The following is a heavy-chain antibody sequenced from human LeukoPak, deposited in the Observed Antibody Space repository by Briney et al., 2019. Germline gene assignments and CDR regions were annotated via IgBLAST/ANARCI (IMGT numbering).Heavy chain of an antibody. J-gene: IGHJ4*02. CDR2: IWYDGSNE. CDR3: AKDGVAALGPYHFDY. CDR1: GFSFNRHG. V-gene: IGHV3-30*02. Sequence: GGSLRLSCAASGFSFNRHGMHWVRQAPDKGLEWLSFIWYDGSNEYYVDSVKGRFTISRDNSKNTLYLQMNSLTVGDTAVYYCAKDGVAALGPYHFDYWGQGTLVTVSS. D-gene: IGHD6-13*01.